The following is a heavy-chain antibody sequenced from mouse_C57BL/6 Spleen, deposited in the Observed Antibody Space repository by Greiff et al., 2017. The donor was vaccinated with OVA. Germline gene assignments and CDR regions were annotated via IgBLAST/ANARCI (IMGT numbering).Heavy chain of an antibody. CDR2: IDPSDSYT. D-gene: IGHD1-1*01. CDR1: GYTFTSYW. J-gene: IGHJ1*03. V-gene: IGHV1-69*01. CDR3: ATTVVPYWYFDV. Sequence: QVQLQQPGAELVMPGASVKLSCKASGYTFTSYWMHWVKQRPGQGLEWIGEIDPSDSYTNYNQKFKGKSTLTVDKSSSTAYMQLSSLTSEDSAVDYCATTVVPYWYFDVWGTGTTVTVSS.